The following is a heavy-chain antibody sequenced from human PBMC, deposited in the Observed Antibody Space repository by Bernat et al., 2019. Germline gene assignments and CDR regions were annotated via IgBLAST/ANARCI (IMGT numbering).Heavy chain of an antibody. J-gene: IGHJ4*02. Sequence: VQLLESGGGLVQPGGSLRLSCAASGFTFSSYGMHWVRQAPGKGLEWVAVIWYDGSNKYYADSVKGRFTISRDNSKNTLYLQMNSLRAEDTAVYYCARGGSDIVVVVAATPGDYFDYWGQGTLVTVSS. CDR2: IWYDGSNK. CDR1: GFTFSSYG. V-gene: IGHV3-33*08. CDR3: ARGGSDIVVVVAATPGDYFDY. D-gene: IGHD2-15*01.